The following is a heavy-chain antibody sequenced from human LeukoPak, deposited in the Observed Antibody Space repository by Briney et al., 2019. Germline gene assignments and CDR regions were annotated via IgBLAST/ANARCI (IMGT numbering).Heavy chain of an antibody. CDR1: GFTFSDYY. V-gene: IGHV3-11*04. CDR2: ISSSGSTI. CDR3: ARDRGPTRLQWFHMRVPFDY. Sequence: KAGGSLRLSCAASGFTFSDYYMSWIRQAPGKGLEWVSYISSSGSTIYYADSVKGRFTISRDNAKNSLYLQMNSLRAEDTAVYYCARDRGPTRLQWFHMRVPFDYWGQGTLVTVSS. J-gene: IGHJ4*02. D-gene: IGHD3-22*01.